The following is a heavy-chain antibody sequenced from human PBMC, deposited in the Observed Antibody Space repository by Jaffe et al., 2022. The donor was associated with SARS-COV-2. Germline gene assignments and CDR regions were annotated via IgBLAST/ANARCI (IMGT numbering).Heavy chain of an antibody. Sequence: QVQLQESGPGLVKPSQTLSLTCTVSGGSISSGGYYWSWIRQHPGKGLEWIGYIYYSGSTYYNPSLKSRVTISVDTSKNQFSLKLSSVTAADTAVYYCARFRSGYERAGWFDPWGQGTLVTVSS. CDR3: ARFRSGYERAGWFDP. J-gene: IGHJ5*02. D-gene: IGHD5-12*01. CDR2: IYYSGST. CDR1: GGSISSGGYY. V-gene: IGHV4-31*03.